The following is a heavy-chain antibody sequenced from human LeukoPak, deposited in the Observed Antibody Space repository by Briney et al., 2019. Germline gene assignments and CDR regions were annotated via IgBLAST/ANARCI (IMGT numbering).Heavy chain of an antibody. J-gene: IGHJ4*02. CDR3: AKDTRNRYDILTGFDY. D-gene: IGHD3-9*01. CDR1: GFTFSSYA. Sequence: GGSLRLSCAASGFTFSSYAMSWVRQAPGKGLEWVSAISGSGGSTYYADSVKSRFTISRDNSKNTLYLQMNSLRAEDTAVYYCAKDTRNRYDILTGFDYWGQGTLVTVSS. V-gene: IGHV3-23*01. CDR2: ISGSGGST.